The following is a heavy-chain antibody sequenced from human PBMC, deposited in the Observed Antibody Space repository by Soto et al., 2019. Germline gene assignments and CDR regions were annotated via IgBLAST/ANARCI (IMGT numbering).Heavy chain of an antibody. J-gene: IGHJ5*02. CDR2: IYYSGST. V-gene: IGHV4-39*01. Sequence: QLQLQESGPGLVKPSETLSLPFTVSGGSISSSSYYWGWIRPPPGTGLEWIGSIYYSGSTYYNPSLKSRVTISVDTSKNLFSLKLSSVTAADTAVYYCARRGFRQRHLRSWCDPWCQGTLVTVSS. CDR3: ARRGFRQRHLRSWCDP. D-gene: IGHD6-25*01. CDR1: GGSISSSSYY.